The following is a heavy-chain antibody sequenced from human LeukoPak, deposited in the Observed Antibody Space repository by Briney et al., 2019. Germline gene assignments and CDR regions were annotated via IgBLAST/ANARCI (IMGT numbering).Heavy chain of an antibody. CDR2: IYPGDSDT. J-gene: IGHJ3*02. Sequence: GESLQISCKGSGYSFTSYWIGWVRQMPGKGLEWMGIIYPGDSDTRYSPSFQGQVTISADKSISTAYLQWSSLKASDTAMYYCARHVTMVRDVRKRWDDAFDIWGQGTMVTVSS. CDR1: GYSFTSYW. CDR3: ARHVTMVRDVRKRWDDAFDI. V-gene: IGHV5-51*01. D-gene: IGHD3-10*01.